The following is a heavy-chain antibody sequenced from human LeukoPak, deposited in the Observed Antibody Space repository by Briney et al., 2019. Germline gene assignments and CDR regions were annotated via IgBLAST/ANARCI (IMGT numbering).Heavy chain of an antibody. CDR3: ARDFGFYDSSGYRDY. CDR2: ISGSGGST. D-gene: IGHD3-22*01. V-gene: IGHV3-23*01. J-gene: IGHJ4*02. Sequence: GGSLRLSCAASGFTFSSYAMSWVRQAPGKGLEWVSAISGSGGSTYYADSVKGRFTISRDNSKNTLYLQMNSLRAEDTAVYYCARDFGFYDSSGYRDYWGQGTLVTVSS. CDR1: GFTFSSYA.